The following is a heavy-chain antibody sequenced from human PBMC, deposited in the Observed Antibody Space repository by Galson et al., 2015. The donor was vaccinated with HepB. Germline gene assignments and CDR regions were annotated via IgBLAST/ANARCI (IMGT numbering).Heavy chain of an antibody. J-gene: IGHJ6*02. CDR1: AGSISGTY. CDR3: ARDPGSFGMDV. CDR2: VYYSGTT. D-gene: IGHD6-6*01. V-gene: IGHV4-59*01. Sequence: QVQLQESGPGLVKPSETLSLICAVSAGSISGTYWSWIRQPPGKGLEWIGNVYYSGTTNYNPSLKSRVIISVDTSKNQFSLKLSSVTAADTAVYYCARDPGSFGMDVWGQGTTVTVSS.